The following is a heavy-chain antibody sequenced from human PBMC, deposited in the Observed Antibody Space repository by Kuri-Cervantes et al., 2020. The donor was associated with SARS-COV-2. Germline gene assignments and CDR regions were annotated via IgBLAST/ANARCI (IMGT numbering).Heavy chain of an antibody. Sequence: GSLRLSCAVSGASINDYYWTWIRQPAGKGLEWIGRIYTSGSTNYNPSLKSRVTMSVDTSKNQFSLKLSSVTAADTAVYYCATGIAVGTQNWFDPWGQGTLVTVSS. CDR3: ATGIAVGTQNWFDP. CDR2: IYTSGST. D-gene: IGHD6-19*01. V-gene: IGHV4-4*07. J-gene: IGHJ5*02. CDR1: GASINDYY.